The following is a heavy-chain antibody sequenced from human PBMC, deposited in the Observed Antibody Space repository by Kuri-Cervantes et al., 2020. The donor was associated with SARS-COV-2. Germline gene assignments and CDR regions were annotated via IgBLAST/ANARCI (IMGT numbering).Heavy chain of an antibody. J-gene: IGHJ3*01. CDR2: IHHSGTT. V-gene: IGHV4-39*01. D-gene: IGHD3-10*01. CDR3: ARPLAGGTGSSDAFDF. CDR1: GGSISSTSYY. Sequence: SETLSLTCTVSGGSISSTSYYWGWTRQPPGKGLEWIGTIHHSGTTYYNPSLESRVTISVDTSQNLFSLELTSVSAADTAMYYCARPLAGGTGSSDAFDFWGQGTLVTVSS.